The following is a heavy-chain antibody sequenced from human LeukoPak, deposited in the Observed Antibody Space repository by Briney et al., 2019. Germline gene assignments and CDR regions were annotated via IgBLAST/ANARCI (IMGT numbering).Heavy chain of an antibody. V-gene: IGHV3-30*02. CDR2: IRYDGTNK. J-gene: IGHJ6*03. Sequence: GGSLRLSCAASGFTFSTYGMHWVRQAPGKGLEWMTFIRYDGTNKYYADSVKGRFTISRDNSKNTLYLQMNSLRAEDTAVYYCARRKNYYGSGSYENMDVWGKGTTVTISS. CDR1: GFTFSTYG. D-gene: IGHD3-10*01. CDR3: ARRKNYYGSGSYENMDV.